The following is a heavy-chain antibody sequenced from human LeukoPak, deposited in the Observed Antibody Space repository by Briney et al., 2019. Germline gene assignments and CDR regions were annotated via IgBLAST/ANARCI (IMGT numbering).Heavy chain of an antibody. CDR3: ARGETTTSPYFDY. D-gene: IGHD1-26*01. CDR2: VLNDGSTK. CDR1: GFTFNSFP. Sequence: GGSLRLSCAASGFTFNSFPMHWVRQAPGKGLEWVAVVLNDGSTKCYADYVRGRFTISRDNSKDTVCLQMNSLRVEDTAIYYCARGETTTSPYFDYWGQGTLVTVSS. V-gene: IGHV3-30*04. J-gene: IGHJ4*02.